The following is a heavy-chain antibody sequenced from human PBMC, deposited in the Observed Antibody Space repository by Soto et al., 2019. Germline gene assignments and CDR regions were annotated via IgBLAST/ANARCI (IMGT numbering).Heavy chain of an antibody. J-gene: IGHJ6*02. CDR3: ARVRRRCSSTSCLYYYYYYGMDV. CDR1: GYTFTSYG. V-gene: IGHV1-18*04. CDR2: ISAYNGNT. D-gene: IGHD2-2*01. Sequence: ASVNVSCKASGYTFTSYGISWVRQAPGQGLEWMGWISAYNGNTNYAQKLQGRVTMTTDTSTSTAYMELRSLRSDDTAVYYCARVRRRCSSTSCLYYYYYYGMDVWGQGTTVTVSS.